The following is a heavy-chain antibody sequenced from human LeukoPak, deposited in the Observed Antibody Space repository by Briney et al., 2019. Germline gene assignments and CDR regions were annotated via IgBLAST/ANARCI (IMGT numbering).Heavy chain of an antibody. CDR3: ARDKDVGIAHWFDP. D-gene: IGHD7-27*01. CDR2: ISYDGSNK. CDR1: GFTFSTYE. V-gene: IGHV3-30-3*01. J-gene: IGHJ5*02. Sequence: GGSLRLSCGAPGFTFSTYEMDWVPQSPGKGLDGVAVISYDGSNKYYAGSVKGRFTISRDNSKNTLYLQMNSLRAEDTAVYYCARDKDVGIAHWFDPWGQGTLVTVSS.